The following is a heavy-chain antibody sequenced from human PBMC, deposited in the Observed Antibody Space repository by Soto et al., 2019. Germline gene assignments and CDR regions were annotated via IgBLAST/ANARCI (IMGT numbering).Heavy chain of an antibody. V-gene: IGHV3-74*01. CDR3: ARVDRGAFDL. D-gene: IGHD3-9*01. J-gene: IGHJ3*01. CDR1: GFTFSYYW. Sequence: EVRLVESAGGLVQPGGSLSLSCAASGFTFSYYWMHWVRQAPGQGLLWVSRIHSDGSSTTYADSVKGRFTTSRDNAKNTGSQQLKSLRDEDTGVYFCARVDRGAFDLWAQGTMVTVSS. CDR2: IHSDGSST.